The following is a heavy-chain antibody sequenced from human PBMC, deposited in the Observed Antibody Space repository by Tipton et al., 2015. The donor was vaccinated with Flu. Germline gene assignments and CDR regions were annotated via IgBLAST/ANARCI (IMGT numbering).Heavy chain of an antibody. CDR1: GYSFTSHW. CDR2: IYPGGSDT. D-gene: IGHD6-19*01. CDR3: ARQAGYSSGWNGDSFDY. V-gene: IGHV5-51*01. Sequence: QLVQSGAEVKKPGESLKISCKGSGYSFTSHWIGWVRQMPGKGLEWMGIIYPGGSDTRYSPSFQGQVTISADKSISTAYLQWSSRKASDTARYYCARQAGYSSGWNGDSFDYWGQGTLVTVSS. J-gene: IGHJ4*02.